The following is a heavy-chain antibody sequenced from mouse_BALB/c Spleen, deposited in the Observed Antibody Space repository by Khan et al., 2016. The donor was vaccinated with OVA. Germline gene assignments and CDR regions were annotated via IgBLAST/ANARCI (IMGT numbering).Heavy chain of an antibody. D-gene: IGHD3-3*01. CDR3: ARGRAY. Sequence: ESGPGLVKPSQSLSLTCTVTGYSVTSDYAWNWIRQFPGNKLEWMGYINYSGSTSYTPSLKSRISITRDTSKNQFFLQLSSVTTEDTATYYCARGRAYWGQGTLVTVSA. V-gene: IGHV3-2*02. J-gene: IGHJ3*01. CDR1: GYSVTSDYA. CDR2: INYSGST.